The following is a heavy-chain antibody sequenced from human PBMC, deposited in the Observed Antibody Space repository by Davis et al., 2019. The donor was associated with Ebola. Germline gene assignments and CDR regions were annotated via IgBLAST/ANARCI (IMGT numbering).Heavy chain of an antibody. V-gene: IGHV3-74*01. CDR2: INDDGSNT. CDR1: GFTFSSYA. Sequence: PGGSLRLSCAASGFTFSSYAMSWVRQAPGKGLVWVSRINDDGSNTRYGDSVKGRFTISRDNAKNTLYLQMNSLRVEDTAIYYCARDLDWVVYDYWGQGNLVTVSS. J-gene: IGHJ4*02. D-gene: IGHD1-1*01. CDR3: ARDLDWVVYDY.